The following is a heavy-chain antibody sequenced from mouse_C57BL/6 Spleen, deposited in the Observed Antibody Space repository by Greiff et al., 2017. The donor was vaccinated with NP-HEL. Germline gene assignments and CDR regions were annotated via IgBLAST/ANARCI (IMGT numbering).Heavy chain of an antibody. CDR3: ARTELGPGYFDV. D-gene: IGHD4-1*01. V-gene: IGHV1-61*01. J-gene: IGHJ1*03. Sequence: QVQLKQPGAELVRPGSSVKLSCKASGYTFTSYWMDWVKQRPGQGLEWIGNIYPSDSETHYNQKFKDKATLTVDKSSSTAYMQLSSLTSEDSAVYYCARTELGPGYFDVWGTGTTVTVSS. CDR1: GYTFTSYW. CDR2: IYPSDSET.